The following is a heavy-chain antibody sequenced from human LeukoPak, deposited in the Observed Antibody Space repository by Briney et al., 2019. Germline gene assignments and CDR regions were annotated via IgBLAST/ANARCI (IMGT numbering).Heavy chain of an antibody. Sequence: GESLKISCEGSGYTLRSYWIGWVRQMPGKDLEWMGMIYPGDSDTRYSPSFQGQVTFSADLSLNTAYLQWSSLEASDTAIYYCTRQSQACSSGSCYVVSWGQGTQVTVSS. CDR1: GYTLRSYW. D-gene: IGHD2-15*01. CDR2: IYPGDSDT. CDR3: TRQSQACSSGSCYVVS. V-gene: IGHV5-51*01. J-gene: IGHJ5*01.